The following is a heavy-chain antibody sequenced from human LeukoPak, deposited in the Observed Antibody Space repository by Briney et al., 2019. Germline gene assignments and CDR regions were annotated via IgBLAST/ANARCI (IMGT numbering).Heavy chain of an antibody. J-gene: IGHJ4*02. CDR2: INHSGST. V-gene: IGHV4-34*01. CDR3: ARDPGSGSYPYFDY. Sequence: SETLSLTCAVYGGSFSGYYWTWIRQPPGKGLEWFGEINHSGSTNYNPSLKSRVIISVDTSKNQFSLKLSSVTDADTAVYYCARDPGSGSYPYFDYWGQGTLVTVSS. CDR1: GGSFSGYY. D-gene: IGHD3-10*01.